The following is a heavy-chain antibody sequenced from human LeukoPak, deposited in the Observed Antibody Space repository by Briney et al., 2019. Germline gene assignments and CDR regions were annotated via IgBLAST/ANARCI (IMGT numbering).Heavy chain of an antibody. V-gene: IGHV3-33*01. J-gene: IGHJ1*01. CDR3: ARGPIAVAGTPSIYQH. CDR1: GFTFSNYG. CDR2: IWSDGSIK. D-gene: IGHD6-19*01. Sequence: PGMSLRLSCAASGFTFSNYGMHWVRQAPGKGLEWVAVIWSDGSIKYYADSVKGRFTISRDNSRNTLYLQMNSLRAEDTAVYYCARGPIAVAGTPSIYQHWGQGTLVTVSS.